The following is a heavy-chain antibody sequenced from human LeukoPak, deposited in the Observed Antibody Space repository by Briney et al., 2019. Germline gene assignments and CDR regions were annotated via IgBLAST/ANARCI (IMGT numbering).Heavy chain of an antibody. D-gene: IGHD2-15*01. J-gene: IGHJ4*02. CDR2: INYSGST. CDR1: GGSISGRY. Sequence: PSETLSLTCTVSGGSISGRYWGWIRQPPGKGLEWIGYINYSGSTDYNPSLKSRVTISLDTFKNQFSLKLSSVTAADTAVYYCARDAGGGPFFDYWGQGTLVTVSS. V-gene: IGHV4-59*11. CDR3: ARDAGGGPFFDY.